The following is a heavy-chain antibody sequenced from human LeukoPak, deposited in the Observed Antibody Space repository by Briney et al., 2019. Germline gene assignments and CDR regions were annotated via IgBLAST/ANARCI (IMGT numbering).Heavy chain of an antibody. D-gene: IGHD4-17*01. CDR2: ISSSGLTT. CDR3: AKGPTVKYTDF. Sequence: GGSLRLSCAASGFTFNDYYINWIRQAPGKGLEWVSYISSSGLTTVYADSVKGRFTITRDNAHNFMSLQMNSLRPEDTAIYFCAKGPTVKYTDFWGQGTLVTVSS. V-gene: IGHV3-11*01. J-gene: IGHJ4*02. CDR1: GFTFNDYY.